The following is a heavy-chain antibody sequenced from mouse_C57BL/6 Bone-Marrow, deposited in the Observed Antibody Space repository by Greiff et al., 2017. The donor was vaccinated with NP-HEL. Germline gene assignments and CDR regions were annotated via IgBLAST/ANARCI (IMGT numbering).Heavy chain of an antibody. CDR2: ISSGGSYT. D-gene: IGHD2-4*01. J-gene: IGHJ3*01. Sequence: EVQRVESGGDLVKPGGSLKLSCAASGFTFSSYGMSWVRQTPDKRLEWVATISSGGSYTYYPDSVKGRFTISRDNAKNTLYLQMSSLKSEDTAMYYCARPYDYDPAWFAYWGQGTLVTVSA. CDR3: ARPYDYDPAWFAY. CDR1: GFTFSSYG. V-gene: IGHV5-6*01.